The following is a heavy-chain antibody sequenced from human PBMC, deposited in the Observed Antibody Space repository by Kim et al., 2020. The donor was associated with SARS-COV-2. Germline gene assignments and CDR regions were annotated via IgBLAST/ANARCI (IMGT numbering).Heavy chain of an antibody. CDR2: TYYRSKWYN. CDR3: ARATCDNGCSYFDY. CDR1: GDSVSSNNAA. J-gene: IGHJ4*02. V-gene: IGHV6-1*01. Sequence: SQTLSLTCAISGDSVSSNNAAWNWIRQSPSRGLEWLGRTYYRSKWYNDYAVSVKSRIIINPDTSKNQFSLQLNSVTPEDTAVYYCARATCDNGCSYFDYWGQGTLVTVSS. D-gene: IGHD6-19*01.